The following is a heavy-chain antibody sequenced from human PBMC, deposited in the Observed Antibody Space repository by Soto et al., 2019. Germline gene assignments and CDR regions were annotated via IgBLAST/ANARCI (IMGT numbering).Heavy chain of an antibody. CDR3: ARKRRGYYGMDV. Sequence: SETLSLTCAVYGGSFSGYYWSWIRQPPGKGLEWIGEINHSGSTNYNPSLKSRVTISVDTSKNQFSLKLSSVTAADTAVCYCARKRRGYYGMDVWGQGTTVTAP. CDR2: INHSGST. J-gene: IGHJ6*02. V-gene: IGHV4-34*01. CDR1: GGSFSGYY.